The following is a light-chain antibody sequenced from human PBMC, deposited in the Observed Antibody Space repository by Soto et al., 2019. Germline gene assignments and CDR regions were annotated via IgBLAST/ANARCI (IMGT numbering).Light chain of an antibody. CDR2: DAC. V-gene: IGKV3-11*01. Sequence: EIVLTQSPATLSLSPGERATLSCRTSQSVSSYFAWYQQKPGRAPRLLINDACNRATGIPARFIGSGSGTDFTLTISSLEPEDFAVYYCQQRSNWPITFGQGTRLEIK. CDR3: QQRSNWPIT. CDR1: QSVSSY. J-gene: IGKJ5*01.